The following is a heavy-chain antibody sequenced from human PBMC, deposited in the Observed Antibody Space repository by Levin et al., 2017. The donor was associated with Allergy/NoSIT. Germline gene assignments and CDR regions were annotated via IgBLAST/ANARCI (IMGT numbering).Heavy chain of an antibody. CDR2: INPNSGGT. V-gene: IGHV1-2*02. D-gene: IGHD2-2*02. J-gene: IGHJ6*02. CDR3: ARESEYCSSTSCYTAGYYDYGMDV. CDR1: GYTFTGYY. Sequence: ASVKVSCKASGYTFTGYYMHWVRQAPGQGLEWMGWINPNSGGTNYAQKFQGRVTMTRDTSISTAYMELSRLRSDDTAVYYCARESEYCSSTSCYTAGYYDYGMDVWGQGTTVTVSS.